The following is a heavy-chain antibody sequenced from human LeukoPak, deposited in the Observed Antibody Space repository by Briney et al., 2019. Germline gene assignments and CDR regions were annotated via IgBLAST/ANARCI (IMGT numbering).Heavy chain of an antibody. J-gene: IGHJ4*02. CDR3: ARDNLIIGFGAIDY. V-gene: IGHV3-74*01. CDR2: INSDGSST. D-gene: IGHD3-10*01. Sequence: GGSLRLPCAASGFTFSSYWMHWVRQAPGKGLVWVSRINSDGSSTSYADSVKGRFTISRDNAKNTLYLQMCSLRTEDTAVEYCARDNLIIGFGAIDYWGQGSLVTVSS. CDR1: GFTFSSYW.